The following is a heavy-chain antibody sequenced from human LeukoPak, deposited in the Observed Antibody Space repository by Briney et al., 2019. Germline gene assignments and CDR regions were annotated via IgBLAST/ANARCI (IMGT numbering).Heavy chain of an antibody. CDR2: INHSGST. CDR1: GGSFSGYY. D-gene: IGHD1-26*01. CDR3: ARGRGGSYYFY. Sequence: SETLSLTCAVYGGSFSGYYWSWIRQPPGKGLEWIGEINHSGSTNYNPSLKSRVTISVDTSKNQFSLKLSSVIAADTAVYYCARGRGGSYYFYWGQGTLVTVSS. J-gene: IGHJ4*02. V-gene: IGHV4-34*01.